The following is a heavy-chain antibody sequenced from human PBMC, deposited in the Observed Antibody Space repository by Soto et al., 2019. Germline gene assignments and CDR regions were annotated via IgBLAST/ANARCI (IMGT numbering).Heavy chain of an antibody. CDR3: ARHDDRDANY. D-gene: IGHD3-3*01. CDR2: IKRDGSEK. Sequence: EVQLVESGGGLVQPGGSLRISCAASGFTFGKYWMAWVRQAPGKGLEWLANIKRDGSEKYYVDSVKGRFTISRDNAKNSLYLQMSSLRGEDTGVYYCARHDDRDANYWGQGTLVTVSS. V-gene: IGHV3-7*01. J-gene: IGHJ4*02. CDR1: GFTFGKYW.